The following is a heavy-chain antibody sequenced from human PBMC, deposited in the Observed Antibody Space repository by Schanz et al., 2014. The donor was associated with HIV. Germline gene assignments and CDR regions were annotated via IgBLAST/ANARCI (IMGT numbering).Heavy chain of an antibody. CDR1: GFTFRSYG. Sequence: QVQLVESGGGVVQPGRSLRLSCAASGFTFRSYGMHWVRQAPGKGLEWVAVTWYDGSNKYYADSVKGRFTISRDNSKNTLFLQMNSLRAEDTAVYYCALSRPSGYGGSWYFDLWGSGTLVAVSS. CDR3: ALSRPSGYGGSWYFDL. V-gene: IGHV3-33*01. CDR2: TWYDGSNK. J-gene: IGHJ2*01. D-gene: IGHD2-15*01.